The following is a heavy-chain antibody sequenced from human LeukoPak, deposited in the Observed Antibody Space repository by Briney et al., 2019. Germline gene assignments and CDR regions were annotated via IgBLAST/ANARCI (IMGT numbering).Heavy chain of an antibody. V-gene: IGHV4-4*07. CDR1: GGSIRSYF. J-gene: IGHJ5*02. CDR2: ISTTETT. D-gene: IGHD3-10*01. CDR3: AREDSASGRGLGS. Sequence: SETLSLTCTVSGGSIRSYFWTWIRQPAGKGLEWIGRISTTETTHYSPSLKNRVNMSVDTYKNQSSLKMTSVTAADTAIYYCAREDSASGRGLGSWGQGTLVTVSS.